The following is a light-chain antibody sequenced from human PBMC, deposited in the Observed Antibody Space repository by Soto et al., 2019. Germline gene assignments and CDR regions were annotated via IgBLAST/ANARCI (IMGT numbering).Light chain of an antibody. CDR3: QQFNNYPFT. Sequence: AIQLTQSPSSLSASVGDRVTITCRASQGISSAVAWYQQKQGKAPKLLIYDAYSLESGVPSRVSGSGSGTDFNLTSSSLQPEDFATYDCQQFNNYPFTFGPGTKVDIK. CDR1: QGISSA. J-gene: IGKJ3*01. CDR2: DAY. V-gene: IGKV1D-13*01.